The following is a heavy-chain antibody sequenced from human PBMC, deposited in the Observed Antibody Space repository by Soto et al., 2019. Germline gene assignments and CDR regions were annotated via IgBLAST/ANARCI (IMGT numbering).Heavy chain of an antibody. CDR2: IKQDGSEK. J-gene: IGHJ5*02. D-gene: IGHD3-22*01. V-gene: IGHV3-7*01. CDR1: GGSFSGYY. CDR3: ARDLDYYDSSGYSNWFDP. Sequence: TCAVYGGSFSGYYWSWVRQAPGKGLEWVANIKQDGSEKYYVDSVKGRFTISRDNAKNSLYLQMNSLRAEDTAVYYCARDLDYYDSSGYSNWFDPWGQGTLVTVSS.